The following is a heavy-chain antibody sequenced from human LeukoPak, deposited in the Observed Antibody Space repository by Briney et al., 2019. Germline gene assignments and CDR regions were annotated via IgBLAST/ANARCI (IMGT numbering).Heavy chain of an antibody. J-gene: IGHJ5*02. Sequence: ASVKVSCKASGYTFTNYGITWVRQAPGRGLQCMGGISTYNGNTHYAQRFQGRVTMTIDTATSTVYMEVRSLRSDDTAVYYCARDPYYYERSGYYLNWFDPWGQGTLVTVSS. CDR2: ISTYNGNT. CDR3: ARDPYYYERSGYYLNWFDP. D-gene: IGHD3-22*01. CDR1: GYTFTNYG. V-gene: IGHV1-18*01.